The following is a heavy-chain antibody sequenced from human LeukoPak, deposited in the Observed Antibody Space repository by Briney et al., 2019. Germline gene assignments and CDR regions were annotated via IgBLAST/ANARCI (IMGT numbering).Heavy chain of an antibody. CDR3: AKDRCEITIGNATGF. D-gene: IGHD3-3*01. CDR2: IGISAGST. J-gene: IGHJ3*01. Sequence: GGSLRLSCEASGSTFDNYAMSWVRQAPGKGLEWVSTIGISAGSTYYADAVKGRFTISRDNSKNTVFLQMNRLRVEDTAVYYCAKDRCEITIGNATGFWGQGTKVAVSS. V-gene: IGHV3-23*01. CDR1: GSTFDNYA.